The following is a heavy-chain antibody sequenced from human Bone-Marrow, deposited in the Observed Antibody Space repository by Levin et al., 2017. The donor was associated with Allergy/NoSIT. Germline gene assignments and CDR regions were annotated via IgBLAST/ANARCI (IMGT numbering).Heavy chain of an antibody. CDR1: GFTFSSYG. D-gene: IGHD3-22*01. V-gene: IGHV3-30*18. Sequence: PGGSLRLSCAASGFTFSSYGMHWVRQAPGKGLEWVAVISYDGSNKYYADSVKGRFTISRDNSKNTLYLQMNSLRAEDTAVYYCAKNYDSSGYLGLDAFDSWGQGTMVTVSS. J-gene: IGHJ3*02. CDR2: ISYDGSNK. CDR3: AKNYDSSGYLGLDAFDS.